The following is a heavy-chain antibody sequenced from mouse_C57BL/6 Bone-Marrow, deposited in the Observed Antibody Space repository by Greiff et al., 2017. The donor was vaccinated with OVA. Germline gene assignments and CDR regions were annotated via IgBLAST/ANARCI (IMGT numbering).Heavy chain of an antibody. D-gene: IGHD2-4*01. CDR2: IWRGGST. Sequence: QVQLQQSGPGLVQPSQSLSITCTVSGFSLTSYGVHWVRQSPGKGLEWLGVIWRGGSTDYNAAFMSRLSITKDNSKSQVFFKMNSLQADDTAIYYCAKGGYDYDPCYFDVWGTGTTVTVSS. J-gene: IGHJ1*03. CDR3: AKGGYDYDPCYFDV. CDR1: GFSLTSYG. V-gene: IGHV2-5*01.